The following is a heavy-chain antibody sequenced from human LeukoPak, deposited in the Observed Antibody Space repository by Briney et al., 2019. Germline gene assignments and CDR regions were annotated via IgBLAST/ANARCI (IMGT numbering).Heavy chain of an antibody. Sequence: GGSLRLSCAASGFTFSSYSMNWVRQAPGKGLEWVSSISSSSSYMYYADSVKGRFTISRGNAKNSLYLQMNSLRAEDTAVYYCARVVAVAGVDYWGQGTLVTVSS. CDR2: ISSSSSYM. CDR1: GFTFSSYS. J-gene: IGHJ4*02. CDR3: ARVVAVAGVDY. V-gene: IGHV3-21*01. D-gene: IGHD6-19*01.